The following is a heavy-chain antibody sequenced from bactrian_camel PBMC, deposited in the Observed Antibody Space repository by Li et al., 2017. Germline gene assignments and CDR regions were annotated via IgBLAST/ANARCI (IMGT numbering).Heavy chain of an antibody. CDR1: GYTYDSYA. V-gene: IGHV3S9*01. Sequence: HVQLVESGGGSVQAGGSLTLSCVASGYTYDSYAMGWFRQAPGKEREGVASIDMDGMTTYLDSLKGRFTISKDNAKNTVYLQMNSLQPEDTAMYYCAADRWGYCSGAMAYWGQGTQVTVS. CDR3: AADRWGYCSGAMAY. D-gene: IGHD5*01. J-gene: IGHJ4*01. CDR2: IDMDGMT.